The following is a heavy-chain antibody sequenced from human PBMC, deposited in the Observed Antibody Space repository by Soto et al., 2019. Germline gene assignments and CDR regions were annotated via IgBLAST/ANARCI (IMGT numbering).Heavy chain of an antibody. D-gene: IGHD5-18*01. V-gene: IGHV3-30*18. CDR2: ISYDGSNK. J-gene: IGHJ6*02. Sequence: GGSLRLSCAASGFTFSSYGMHWVRQAPGKGLEWVAVISYDGSNKYYADSVKGRFTISRDNSKNTLYLQMNSLRAEDTAVYYCAKEQRGYSYGYGILGYYYYGMDVWGQGTMVTVSS. CDR1: GFTFSSYG. CDR3: AKEQRGYSYGYGILGYYYYGMDV.